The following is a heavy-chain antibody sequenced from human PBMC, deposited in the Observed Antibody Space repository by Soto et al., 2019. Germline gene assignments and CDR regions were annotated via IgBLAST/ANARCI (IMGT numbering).Heavy chain of an antibody. CDR2: IFYSGST. D-gene: IGHD3-10*01. CDR3: ARKGLWFGDYEAY. V-gene: IGHV4-59*01. J-gene: IGHJ4*02. Sequence: SETLSLTCTVSGGSISFYYWCWIRQPPGKGLEWIGYIFYSGSTKYNPSLKSRVSISVDTSKNQFSLKLSSVSVADTAVYYCARKGLWFGDYEAYWGQGARVTVSS. CDR1: GGSISFYY.